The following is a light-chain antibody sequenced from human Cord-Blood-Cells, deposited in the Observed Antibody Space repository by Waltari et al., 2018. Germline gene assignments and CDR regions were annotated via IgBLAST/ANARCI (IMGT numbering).Light chain of an antibody. CDR3: QSYDSSLSGWV. J-gene: IGLJ3*02. CDR2: GNS. Sequence: QSLLTQPPSVSGAPGQRVTISCTGSSPNIGAGYDVHWYQQLPGTAPKLLIHGNSNRPSGVPDRFSGSKSGTSASLAITGLQAEDEADYYCQSYDSSLSGWVFGGGTKLTVL. CDR1: SPNIGAGYD. V-gene: IGLV1-40*01.